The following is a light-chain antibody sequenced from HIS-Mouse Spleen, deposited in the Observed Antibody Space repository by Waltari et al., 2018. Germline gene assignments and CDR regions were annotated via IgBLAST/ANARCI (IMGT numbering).Light chain of an antibody. V-gene: IGKV1-9*01. J-gene: IGKJ1*01. CDR1: QGISSY. Sequence: DIQLTQSPSFLSASVGDRVTLTCRASQGISSYVAWYQQKPGKAPKLLIYAASTLQSGVPSRFPASGSGTEFTLTISSLQPEDFSTYYCQQLNSYPPTFGPPPKVEIK. CDR3: QQLNSYPPT. CDR2: AAS.